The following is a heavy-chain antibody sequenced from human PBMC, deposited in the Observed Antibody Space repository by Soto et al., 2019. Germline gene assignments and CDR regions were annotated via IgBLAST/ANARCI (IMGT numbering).Heavy chain of an antibody. CDR1: GLTFSSFE. CDR2: ISGDATTT. CDR3: ATRSTDYYFY. V-gene: IGHV3-48*03. J-gene: IGHJ4*02. D-gene: IGHD3-9*01. Sequence: SLRLSCAVSGLTFSSFEMDWVRQAAGKGPEWISYISGDATTTYYADSVGGRFTISRDDAENSVFLQMDSLRVEDTAIYFCATRSTDYYFYWGQGTLVTVSS.